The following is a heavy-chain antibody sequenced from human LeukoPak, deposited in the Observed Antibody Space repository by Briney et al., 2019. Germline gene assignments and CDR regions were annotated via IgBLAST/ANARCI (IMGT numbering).Heavy chain of an antibody. CDR1: GGSFSGYY. J-gene: IGHJ3*02. Sequence: SETLSLTCALYGGSFSGYYWSWIRQPPGKGLEWIGEINHSGSTNYNPSLKSRVTISVDTSKNQFPLKLSSVTAADTAVYYCARGLNDAFDIWGQGTMVTVSS. CDR3: ARGLNDAFDI. V-gene: IGHV4-34*01. CDR2: INHSGST.